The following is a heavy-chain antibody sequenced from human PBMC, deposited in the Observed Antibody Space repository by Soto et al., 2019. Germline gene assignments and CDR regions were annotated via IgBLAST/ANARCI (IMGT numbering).Heavy chain of an antibody. J-gene: IGHJ4*02. CDR3: ARGKSSSIAARPYDY. CDR1: GGSFSGYY. V-gene: IGHV4-34*01. D-gene: IGHD6-6*01. Sequence: QVQLQQWGAGLLKPSETLSLTCAVYGGSFSGYYWSWIRQPPGKGLEWIGEINHSGSTNYNPSLKSRVTISVDTSKNQFSLKLSSVTAADTAVYYCARGKSSSIAARPYDYWGQGTLVTVSS. CDR2: INHSGST.